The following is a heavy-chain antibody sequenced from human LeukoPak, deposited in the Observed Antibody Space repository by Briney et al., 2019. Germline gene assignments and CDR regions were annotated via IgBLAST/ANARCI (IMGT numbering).Heavy chain of an antibody. J-gene: IGHJ4*02. CDR3: ARGARYDSSGYYTY. CDR1: GGSISSYY. D-gene: IGHD3-22*01. V-gene: IGHV4-59*01. CDR2: IYNSGST. Sequence: SETLSLTCTVSGGSISSYYWNWIRQPPGKGLEWIGYIYNSGSTNYNPSLKSRVTISVDTSKNQVSLKLSSVTAADTAVYYCARGARYDSSGYYTYWGQGTLVTVSP.